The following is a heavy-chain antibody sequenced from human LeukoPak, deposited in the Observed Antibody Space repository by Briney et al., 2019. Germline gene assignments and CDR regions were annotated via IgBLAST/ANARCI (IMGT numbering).Heavy chain of an antibody. D-gene: IGHD2-15*01. J-gene: IGHJ5*02. CDR2: INHSGST. Sequence: PSETLSLTCAVYGGSFSGYYWSWIRQPPGKGLEWIGEINHSGSTNYNPSLKSRVTISVDTSKNQFSLKLSSVTAADTAVYYCAREGCSGGSCWGTINWFDPWGQGTLVTVSS. CDR1: GGSFSGYY. V-gene: IGHV4-34*01. CDR3: AREGCSGGSCWGTINWFDP.